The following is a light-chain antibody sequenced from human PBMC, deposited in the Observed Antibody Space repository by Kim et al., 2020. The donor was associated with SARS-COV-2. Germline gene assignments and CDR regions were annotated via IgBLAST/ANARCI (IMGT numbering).Light chain of an antibody. CDR1: SSDVGGFTY. V-gene: IGLV2-14*03. CDR2: DVS. J-gene: IGLJ3*02. Sequence: GQSITTPCTGTSSDVGGFTYVSWYQQHPGKAPKLIIYDVSNRPSEISNRFSGSKSGKTASLTISGLQAEDEADYYCSSYTSSSTLVFGGGTQLTVL. CDR3: SSYTSSSTLV.